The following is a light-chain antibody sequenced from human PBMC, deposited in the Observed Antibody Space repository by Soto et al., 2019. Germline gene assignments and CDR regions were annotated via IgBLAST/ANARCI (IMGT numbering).Light chain of an antibody. CDR1: QSISSW. J-gene: IGKJ1*01. V-gene: IGKV1-5*01. CDR3: QQYNSYSGT. CDR2: DAS. Sequence: DIQMTQYPSTLSASVGDGVTITCRASQSISSWLAWYQQKPGKAPKLLIYDASSLESGVPSRFSGSGSGTEFTLTISSLQPDDFATYYCQQYNSYSGTFGQGTKVDIK.